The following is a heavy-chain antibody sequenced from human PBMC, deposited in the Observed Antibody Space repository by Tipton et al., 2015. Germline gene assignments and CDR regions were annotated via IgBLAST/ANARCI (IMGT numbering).Heavy chain of an antibody. CDR1: GGSFSGDY. CDR3: VRDAVVTHYYYYGMDV. V-gene: IGHV4-59*01. J-gene: IGHJ6*02. CDR2: VYYSGST. D-gene: IGHD4-23*01. Sequence: TLSLTCAVYGGSFSGDYWSWIRQPPGKGLEWIGYVYYSGSTNYNPSLKSRVTISVDTSKNQFSLKLSSVTAADTAVYYCVRDAVVTHYYYYGMDVWGQGTTVTVSS.